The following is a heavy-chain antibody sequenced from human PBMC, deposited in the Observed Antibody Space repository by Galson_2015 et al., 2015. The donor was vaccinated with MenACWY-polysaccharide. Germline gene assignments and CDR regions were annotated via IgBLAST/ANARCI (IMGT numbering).Heavy chain of an antibody. CDR3: TKDLTGDRMQYHYGMDV. J-gene: IGHJ6*02. CDR1: GFTFDVYA. CDR2: ISWNSGSI. D-gene: IGHD7-27*01. Sequence: SLRLSCAASGFTFDVYAMHWVRQVPGKGLEWVSGISWNSGSIGYADSVKGRFTISRDNAKNSLYLQMNSLRGEDTALYYCTKDLTGDRMQYHYGMDVWGQGITVTVSS. V-gene: IGHV3-9*01.